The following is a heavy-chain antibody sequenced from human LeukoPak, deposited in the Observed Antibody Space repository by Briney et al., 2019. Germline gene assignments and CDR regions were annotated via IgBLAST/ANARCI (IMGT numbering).Heavy chain of an antibody. Sequence: PGGSLRLPCAASGFTFSDYYMSWIRQAPGKGLEWVSYISRSGSTIYYADSVKGHFTISRDNAKNSLYLQMNSLRAEDTAVYYCARYTEYYFDYWGQGTLVTVSS. D-gene: IGHD2-2*02. CDR3: ARYTEYYFDY. CDR2: ISRSGSTI. CDR1: GFTFSDYY. V-gene: IGHV3-11*04. J-gene: IGHJ4*02.